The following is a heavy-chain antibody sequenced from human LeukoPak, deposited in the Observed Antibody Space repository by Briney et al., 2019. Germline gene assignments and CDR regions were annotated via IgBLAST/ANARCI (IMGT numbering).Heavy chain of an antibody. Sequence: PGGSLRLSCAASGFTFSSFAMSWVRQAPGKGLEWVSGISADGGSTYYAGSVKGRFTISRDNSKNTLYLQMSSLRAEDTAVYYCAKGYSFSRHGVDVWGQGTTVTVSS. CDR2: ISADGGST. V-gene: IGHV3-23*01. CDR3: AKGYSFSRHGVDV. D-gene: IGHD4-11*01. J-gene: IGHJ6*02. CDR1: GFTFSSFA.